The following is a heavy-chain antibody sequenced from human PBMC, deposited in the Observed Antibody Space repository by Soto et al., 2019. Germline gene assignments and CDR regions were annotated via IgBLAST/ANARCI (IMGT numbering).Heavy chain of an antibody. CDR2: ISYDGSNK. Sequence: QVQLVESGGGVVQPGRSLRLSCAASGFTFSSYAMHWVSQAPGKGLEWVAVISYDGSNKYYADSVKGRFTISSDNSKNTLYLQMNSLRAQDTAVYYCARSTGVSTTDASDIWGQGTMVTVSS. CDR1: GFTFSSYA. CDR3: ARSTGVSTTDASDI. D-gene: IGHD1-1*01. J-gene: IGHJ3*02. V-gene: IGHV3-30-3*01.